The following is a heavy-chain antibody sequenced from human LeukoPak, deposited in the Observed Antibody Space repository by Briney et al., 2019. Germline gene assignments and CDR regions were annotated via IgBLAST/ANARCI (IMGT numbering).Heavy chain of an antibody. CDR1: GYTFTGYY. CDR2: ISAYNGNT. D-gene: IGHD6-13*01. V-gene: IGHV1-18*04. J-gene: IGHJ5*02. Sequence: ASVKVSCKASGYTFTGYYMHWVRQAPGQGLEWMGWISAYNGNTNYAQKLQGRVTMTTDTSTSTAYMELRSLRSDDTAVYYCARDALIAAAGNRNNWFDPWAQGTLVTVSS. CDR3: ARDALIAAAGNRNNWFDP.